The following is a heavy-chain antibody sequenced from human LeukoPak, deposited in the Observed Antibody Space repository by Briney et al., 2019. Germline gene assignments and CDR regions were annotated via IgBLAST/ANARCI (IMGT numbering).Heavy chain of an antibody. Sequence: SETLSLTCTVSGGSISSYYWSWIRQPPGKGLEWIGYIYYSGSTNYNPSLKSRVTISADTSKNQSSLKLSSVTAADTAVYYCARAGFDRGYDRYYYYGMDVWGQGTTVTVSS. D-gene: IGHD5-12*01. J-gene: IGHJ6*02. CDR3: ARAGFDRGYDRYYYYGMDV. CDR1: GGSISSYY. V-gene: IGHV4-59*01. CDR2: IYYSGST.